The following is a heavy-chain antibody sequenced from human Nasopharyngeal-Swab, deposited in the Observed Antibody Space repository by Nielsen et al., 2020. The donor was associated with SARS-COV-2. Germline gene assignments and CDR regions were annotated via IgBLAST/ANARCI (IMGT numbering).Heavy chain of an antibody. J-gene: IGHJ3*02. D-gene: IGHD1-26*01. CDR3: ARDLVDPGAFDI. CDR2: INPSGGST. CDR1: GYTFTSYY. V-gene: IGHV1-46*01. Sequence: ASVRVSCKASGYTFTSYYMHWVRQAPGQGLEWMGIINPSGGSTSYAQKFQGRVTMTRDTSTSTVYMELSSLRSEDTAVYYCARDLVDPGAFDIWGQGTMVTVSS.